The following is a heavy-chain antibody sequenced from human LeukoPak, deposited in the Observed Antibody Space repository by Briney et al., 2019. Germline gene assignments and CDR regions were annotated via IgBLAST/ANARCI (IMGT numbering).Heavy chain of an antibody. Sequence: GGSLRLSCAASRFTFISYAMSWVRQAPGKGLEWVSYISSSGSTIYYADSVKGRFTISRDNAKNSLYLQMNSLRAEDTAVYYCAELGITMIGGVWGKGTTVTISS. D-gene: IGHD3-10*02. J-gene: IGHJ6*04. CDR2: ISSSGSTI. V-gene: IGHV3-48*03. CDR1: RFTFISYA. CDR3: AELGITMIGGV.